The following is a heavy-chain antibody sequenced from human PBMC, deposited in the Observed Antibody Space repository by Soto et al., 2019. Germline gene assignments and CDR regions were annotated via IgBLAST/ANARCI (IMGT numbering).Heavy chain of an antibody. CDR3: ARGGVATIFGDS. CDR1: GFTFSRYS. J-gene: IGHJ4*02. D-gene: IGHD5-12*01. V-gene: IGHV3-48*02. Sequence: EVQLVESGGGLVQPGGSLRVSCAASGFTFSRYSMNWVRQAPGKGLEWLSYIDTSGTTIYYADSVKGRFIISRDNAKNSLYLQMNSLRDEDTAVYHCARGGVATIFGDSWGQGTLVNVSS. CDR2: IDTSGTTI.